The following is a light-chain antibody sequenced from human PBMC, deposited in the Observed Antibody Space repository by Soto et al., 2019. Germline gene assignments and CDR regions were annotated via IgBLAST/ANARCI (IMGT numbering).Light chain of an antibody. CDR2: DAS. CDR1: QSVSSY. J-gene: IGKJ5*01. V-gene: IGKV3-11*01. Sequence: EIVLTQSPATLSLSPGERANLSCRASQSVSSYLAWYQHKPGQAPKLLVYDASTWATGIPARFSGSGSGTDFTLTISSLEPEDFAVYYCQQRSNWLITFGQGTRLEIK. CDR3: QQRSNWLIT.